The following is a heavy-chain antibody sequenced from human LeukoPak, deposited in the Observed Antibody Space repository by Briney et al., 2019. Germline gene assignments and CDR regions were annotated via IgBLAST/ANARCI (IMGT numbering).Heavy chain of an antibody. CDR3: ARFGYSSGSDY. V-gene: IGHV3-11*04. CDR2: ITNSGSIL. J-gene: IGHJ4*02. Sequence: GGSLRLSCAASGFTFSDYYMTWIRQAPGKGLERVAYITNSGSILYYADSVKGRFTISRDNAKNSLFLQMNSLRAEDTAVYYCARFGYSSGSDYWGQGTLVTVSS. CDR1: GFTFSDYY. D-gene: IGHD6-19*01.